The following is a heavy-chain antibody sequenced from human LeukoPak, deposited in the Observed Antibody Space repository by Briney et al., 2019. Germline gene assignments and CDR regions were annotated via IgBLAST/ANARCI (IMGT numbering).Heavy chain of an antibody. V-gene: IGHV3-15*01. J-gene: IGHJ4*02. CDR1: GFSFSNAW. D-gene: IGHD6-13*01. CDR2: IKSETDGGTT. CDR3: TTAERGSSWYRSSGY. Sequence: PGGSLRLSCAASGFSFSNAWMNWVRQAPGKGLEWVGHIKSETDGGTTDYPAPVKGRFTISRDDSKNTLYLQMTSLKTEDTAVYYCTTAERGSSWYRSSGYWGQGTLVTVSS.